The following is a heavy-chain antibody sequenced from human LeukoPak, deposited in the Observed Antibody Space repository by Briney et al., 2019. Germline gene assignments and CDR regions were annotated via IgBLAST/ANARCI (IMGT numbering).Heavy chain of an antibody. CDR3: ARRERYCSSTSCNDFDY. CDR2: IYPGDSDT. Sequence: GESLKISFKGSGYSFTSYWIGWVRQMPGKGLEWMGIIYPGDSDTRYSPSFQGQVTISADKSISTAYLQWSSLKASDTAMYYCARRERYCSSTSCNDFDYWGQGTLVTVSS. J-gene: IGHJ4*02. CDR1: GYSFTSYW. D-gene: IGHD2-2*01. V-gene: IGHV5-51*01.